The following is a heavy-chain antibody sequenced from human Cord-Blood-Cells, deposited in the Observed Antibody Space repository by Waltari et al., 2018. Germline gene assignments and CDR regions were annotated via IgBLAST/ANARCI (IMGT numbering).Heavy chain of an antibody. Sequence: VLLVESGGGVVPPGWSLRLSCEASGFTLSRYALPWVGQATCKGLEWVAVISYDGSNKYYADSVKGRFTISRDNSKNTLYLQMNSLRAEDTAVYYCAKVSYGDYYYYYGMDVWGQGTTVTVSS. D-gene: IGHD4-17*01. CDR2: ISYDGSNK. CDR1: GFTLSRYA. J-gene: IGHJ6*02. V-gene: IGHV3-30*18. CDR3: AKVSYGDYYYYYGMDV.